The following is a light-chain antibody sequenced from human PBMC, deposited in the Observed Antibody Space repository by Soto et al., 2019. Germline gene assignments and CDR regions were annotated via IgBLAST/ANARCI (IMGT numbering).Light chain of an antibody. V-gene: IGKV3-15*01. CDR1: QSVSSN. CDR3: QQYGNFPLT. CDR2: GAS. J-gene: IGKJ4*01. Sequence: LVMTQSPATLSVSPGERATLSCRASQSVSSNLAWYQQKPGQAPRLLIYGASTRATGIPARFSGSGSGTEFTLTISSLQPEDIATYYCQQYGNFPLTFGGGTKVEIK.